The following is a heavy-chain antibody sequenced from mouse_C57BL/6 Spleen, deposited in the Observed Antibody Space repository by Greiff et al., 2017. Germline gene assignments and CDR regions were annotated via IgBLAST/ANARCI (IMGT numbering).Heavy chain of an antibody. Sequence: QVQLQQPGAELVKPGASVKMSCKASGYTFTSYWITWVKQRPGQGLEWIGDIYPGSGSTNYNEKFKSKATLTVDTSSSTAYMQLSSLTSEDSAVYYCARCADSSGYVPPFDYWGQGTTLTVSS. J-gene: IGHJ2*01. CDR3: ARCADSSGYVPPFDY. D-gene: IGHD3-2*02. V-gene: IGHV1-55*01. CDR1: GYTFTSYW. CDR2: IYPGSGST.